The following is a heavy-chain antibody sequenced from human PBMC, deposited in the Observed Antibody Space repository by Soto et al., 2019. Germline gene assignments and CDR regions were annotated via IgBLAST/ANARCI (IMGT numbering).Heavy chain of an antibody. CDR3: ARGLKGMVRGVIISTYGMDV. J-gene: IGHJ6*02. D-gene: IGHD3-10*01. Sequence: PSQTLSLTCAISGDSVSSNSAAWNWIRQSPSRGLEWLGRTYYRSKWYSDYAVSVKSRVTINPDTSKNQFSLKLSSVTAADTAVYYCARGLKGMVRGVIISTYGMDVWGQGTTVTVSS. V-gene: IGHV6-1*01. CDR1: GDSVSSNSAA. CDR2: TYYRSKWYS.